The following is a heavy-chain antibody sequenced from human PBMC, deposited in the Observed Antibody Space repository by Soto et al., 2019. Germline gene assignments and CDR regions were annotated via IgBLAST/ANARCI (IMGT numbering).Heavy chain of an antibody. D-gene: IGHD5-18*01. Sequence: SVKVSCKASGGTFSSYAISWVRQAPGQGLEWMGGIIPIFGTANYAQKFQGRVTITADESTSTAYMELSSLRSEDTAVYYCERDTEYTADYYYGMDVWGQGTTVTVSS. CDR3: ERDTEYTADYYYGMDV. V-gene: IGHV1-69*13. CDR2: IIPIFGTA. CDR1: GGTFSSYA. J-gene: IGHJ6*02.